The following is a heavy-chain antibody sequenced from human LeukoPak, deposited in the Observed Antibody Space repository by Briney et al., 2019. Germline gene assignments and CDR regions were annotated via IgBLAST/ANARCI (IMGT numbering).Heavy chain of an antibody. J-gene: IGHJ4*02. CDR3: ASGDVGITTQSGIASGWIFDY. D-gene: IGHD6-19*01. V-gene: IGHV1-69*05. Sequence: ASVKVSCKASGGTFSSYAISWVRQAPGQGPEWMGGIIPIFGKPKYAQKFQGRATFTTDESTSTIHLELTSLRSEDTAVYYCASGDVGITTQSGIASGWIFDYWAREPWSPSPQ. CDR1: GGTFSSYA. CDR2: IIPIFGKP.